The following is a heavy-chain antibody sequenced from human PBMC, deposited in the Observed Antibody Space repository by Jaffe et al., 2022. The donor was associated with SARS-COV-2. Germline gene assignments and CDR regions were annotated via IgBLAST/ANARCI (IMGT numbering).Heavy chain of an antibody. CDR3: AKDPSVTFGGVVIIRGGFFDY. Sequence: EVHLLESGGDLVQPGGSLRLSCAASGFTFSNYAMNWVRQAPGKGLEWVSTISGSGDSTDYADSVKGRFTISRDNSKSTLYLQMNSLRGEDTAVYYCAKDPSVTFGGVVIIRGGFFDYWGQGTLVTVSS. CDR1: GFTFSNYA. J-gene: IGHJ4*02. D-gene: IGHD3-16*02. CDR2: ISGSGDST. V-gene: IGHV3-23*01.